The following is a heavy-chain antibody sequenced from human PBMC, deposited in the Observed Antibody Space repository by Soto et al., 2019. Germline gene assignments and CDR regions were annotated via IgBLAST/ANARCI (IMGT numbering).Heavy chain of an antibody. Sequence: PGGSLRLSCAASGFTFSSYAMSWVRQAPGKGLEWVSAISGSGGSTYYADSVKGRFTISRDNSKNTLYLQMNSLRAEDTAVYYCARGYCISTSCYPTVFDYWGQGTLVTVSS. CDR2: ISGSGGST. J-gene: IGHJ4*02. D-gene: IGHD2-2*01. V-gene: IGHV3-23*01. CDR3: ARGYCISTSCYPTVFDY. CDR1: GFTFSSYA.